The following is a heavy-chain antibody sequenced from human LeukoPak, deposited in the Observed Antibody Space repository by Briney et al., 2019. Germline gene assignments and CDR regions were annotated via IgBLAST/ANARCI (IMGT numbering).Heavy chain of an antibody. V-gene: IGHV3-21*01. J-gene: IGHJ3*02. CDR2: ITSSSSYI. CDR3: ARDAAFDI. CDR1: GSTFSSYT. Sequence: GGSLRLSCAPPGSTFSSYTMNWVRKAPGKGLEWVSSITSSSSYIYYADSVQGRFTISRDNAKNSLYLQMNSLRAEDTAVYYCARDAAFDIWGQGTMVTVSS.